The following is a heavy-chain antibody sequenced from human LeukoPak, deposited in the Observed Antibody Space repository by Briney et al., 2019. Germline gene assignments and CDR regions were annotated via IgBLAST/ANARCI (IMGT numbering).Heavy chain of an antibody. D-gene: IGHD3-22*01. CDR2: IFPKTGAT. V-gene: IGHV1-2*02. Sequence: ASVKVSCKASGYTFTDYHIYWLRQAPGQRLEWMAWIFPKTGATTYAREFQGRVTLTSDTSIRTAYMDLRALTSDDTAVYFCARTGVGSGLTYWGQGTQVTVSS. J-gene: IGHJ4*02. CDR1: GYTFTDYH. CDR3: ARTGVGSGLTY.